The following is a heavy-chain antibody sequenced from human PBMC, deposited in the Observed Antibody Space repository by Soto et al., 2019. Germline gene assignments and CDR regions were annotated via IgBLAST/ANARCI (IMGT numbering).Heavy chain of an antibody. J-gene: IGHJ6*02. CDR2: IMPVFATP. Sequence: QVQLMQSGAEVTKPGSSVKVSCKASGGTFSTSAISWVRQAPGEGLEWVGGIMPVFATPDYAQKFQGSVTISADESTTTAYLALTSLTTDDSAVYYGARDKDRQQLGGNYYYSLDVWGQGTAITVSS. V-gene: IGHV1-69*12. CDR3: ARDKDRQQLGGNYYYSLDV. CDR1: GGTFSTSA. D-gene: IGHD3-3*02.